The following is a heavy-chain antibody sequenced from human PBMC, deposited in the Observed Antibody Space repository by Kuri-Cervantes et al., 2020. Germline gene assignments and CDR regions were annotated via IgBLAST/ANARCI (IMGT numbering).Heavy chain of an antibody. V-gene: IGHV3-9*01. CDR3: AKELERRRNWFDP. CDR2: ISWNSGSI. CDR1: GFTFDDYA. Sequence: SCAASGFTFDDYAMHWVRQAPGKGLEWVSGISWNSGSIGYADSVKGRFTISRDNAKNSLYLQMNGLRAEDTAVYYCAKELERRRNWFDPWGQGTLVTVSS. J-gene: IGHJ5*02. D-gene: IGHD1-1*01.